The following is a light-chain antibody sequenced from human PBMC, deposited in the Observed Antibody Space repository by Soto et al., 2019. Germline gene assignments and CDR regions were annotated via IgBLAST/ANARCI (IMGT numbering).Light chain of an antibody. CDR2: WAS. Sequence: DIVMTQSPDSLAVSLGERATINCKSSQSVLYSSDNKNYLAWCQQKPGQPLKLLIYWASTRESGVPDRFSGCGSGTDFTLTISSLQAEDVAVYYCQQYDSTPWTFGLGTKVDIK. V-gene: IGKV4-1*01. J-gene: IGKJ1*01. CDR1: QSVLYSSDNKNY. CDR3: QQYDSTPWT.